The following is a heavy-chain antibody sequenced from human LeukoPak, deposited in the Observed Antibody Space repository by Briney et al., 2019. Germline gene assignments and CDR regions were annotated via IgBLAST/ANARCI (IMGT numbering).Heavy chain of an antibody. D-gene: IGHD2-21*02. Sequence: PGGSLRLSCAASGFTFSTYWMTWVRQAPGKGLEWVANMKRDGSEIYYAGSVKGRFTISRDNAKNSLYLQMNSLRAEDTAVYYCARDTDYYFDYWGQGTLVTVSS. CDR1: GFTFSTYW. J-gene: IGHJ4*02. CDR2: MKRDGSEI. CDR3: ARDTDYYFDY. V-gene: IGHV3-7*01.